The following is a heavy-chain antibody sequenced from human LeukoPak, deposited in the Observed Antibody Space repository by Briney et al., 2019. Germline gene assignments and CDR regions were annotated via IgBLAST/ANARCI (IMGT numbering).Heavy chain of an antibody. D-gene: IGHD1-1*01. CDR2: ISYDGSNK. CDR3: AKVGNNWDFDY. V-gene: IGHV3-30*18. CDR1: GFTFGSYA. J-gene: IGHJ4*02. Sequence: GGSLRLSCAASGFTFGSYAMHWVRQAPGKGLEWVALISYDGSNKCYADSVKGRFIISRDNSKNTLYLQMNSLRAEDTAVYYCAKVGNNWDFDYWGQGTLVTVSS.